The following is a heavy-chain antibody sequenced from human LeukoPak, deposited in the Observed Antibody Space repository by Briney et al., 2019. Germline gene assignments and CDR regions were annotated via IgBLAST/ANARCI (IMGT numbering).Heavy chain of an antibody. CDR1: GGSISSGDYY. V-gene: IGHV4-30-4*01. CDR2: IYYSGST. J-gene: IGHJ4*02. CDR3: QGFGGYSSSWYYFDY. Sequence: SETLSLTCTVSGGSISSGDYYWSWIRQPPGKGLEWIGYIYYSGSTYYNPSLKSRVTISVDTSKNQFSLKLSSVTAADTAVYYCQGFGGYSSSWYYFDYWGQGTLVTVCS. D-gene: IGHD6-13*01.